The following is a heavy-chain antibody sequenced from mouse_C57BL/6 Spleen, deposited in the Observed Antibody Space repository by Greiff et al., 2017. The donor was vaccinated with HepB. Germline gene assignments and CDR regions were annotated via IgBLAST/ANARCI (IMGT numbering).Heavy chain of an antibody. Sequence: QVQLQQPGAELVRPGSSVKLSCKASGYTFTSYWMDWVKQRPGQGLEWIGDIYPGSGSTNYNEKFKSKATLTVDTSSSTAYMQLSSLTSEDSAVYYCARSLSNYHFAYWGQGTLVTVSA. CDR1: GYTFTSYW. J-gene: IGHJ3*01. CDR3: ARSLSNYHFAY. D-gene: IGHD2-5*01. V-gene: IGHV1-55*01. CDR2: IYPGSGST.